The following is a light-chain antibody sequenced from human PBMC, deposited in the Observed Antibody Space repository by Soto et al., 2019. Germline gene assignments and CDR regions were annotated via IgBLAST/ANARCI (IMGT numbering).Light chain of an antibody. CDR1: SSNIGGHT. Sequence: QSVLTQPPSASGTPGQRVTISCSGSSSNIGGHTVNWYQQLPGTAPKLLIYSNNQRPSGVPDRFSGSKSGTSASLAISGLQSEDEADYYCAAWDDSLNGRVFGGGTKLTVL. V-gene: IGLV1-44*01. J-gene: IGLJ3*02. CDR3: AAWDDSLNGRV. CDR2: SNN.